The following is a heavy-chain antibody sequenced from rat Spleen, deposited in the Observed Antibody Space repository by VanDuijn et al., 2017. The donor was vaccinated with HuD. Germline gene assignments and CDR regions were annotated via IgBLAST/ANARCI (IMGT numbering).Heavy chain of an antibody. J-gene: IGHJ3*01. CDR2: IRSGGST. D-gene: IGHD4-3*01. V-gene: IGHV2-65*01. CDR3: ARNSGYGNWFAY. CDR1: GFSLPSYY. Sequence: QVQLQETGPGLLQPTQTLSITCTVSGFSLPSYYMQWVRQTPGKGLEWMGFIRSGGSTEYNSEFKSRLSISRDTSNNKVLLKMNSLKTEDTGVYYCARNSGYGNWFAYWGQGTLVTVSA.